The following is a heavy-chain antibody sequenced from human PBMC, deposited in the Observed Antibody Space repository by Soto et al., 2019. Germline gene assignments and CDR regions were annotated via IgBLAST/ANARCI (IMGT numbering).Heavy chain of an antibody. Sequence: ASVKVSCKASGYTFTGYYMHWVRQAPGQGLEWMGWINPNSGGTNYAQKFQGWVTMTRDTSISTAYMELRRLRSDDTAVYYCARDARITMVRGVIPVDYWGQGTLVTVSS. CDR2: INPNSGGT. V-gene: IGHV1-2*04. J-gene: IGHJ4*02. CDR1: GYTFTGYY. D-gene: IGHD3-10*01. CDR3: ARDARITMVRGVIPVDY.